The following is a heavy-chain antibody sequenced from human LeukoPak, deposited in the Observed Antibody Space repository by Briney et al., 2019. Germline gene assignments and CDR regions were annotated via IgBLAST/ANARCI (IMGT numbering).Heavy chain of an antibody. J-gene: IGHJ6*04. CDR2: IRYDGSNT. V-gene: IGHV3-30*02. D-gene: IGHD3-10*02. CDR1: GFTFNNYG. CDR3: AELGITMIGGV. Sequence: GGSLRLSCAASGFTFNNYGMHWVRQAPGKGLKWLAFIRYDGSNTYYADSVKGRFTVSRDDSKNTLYLQMNSLRGDDTAVYYCAELGITMIGGVWGKGTTVTISS.